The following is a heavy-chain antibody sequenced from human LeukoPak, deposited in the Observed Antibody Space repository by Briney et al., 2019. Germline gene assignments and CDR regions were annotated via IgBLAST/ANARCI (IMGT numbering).Heavy chain of an antibody. CDR1: GFTFSSYS. V-gene: IGHV3-21*01. J-gene: IGHJ4*02. Sequence: GSLRLPCAASGFTFSSYSMKLVRQAPGKGLEWVSSISSSSGSIYYADSVKGRFTISRDNAKNSLYLQMNSLRVEDTAVYHCARDWNYFSCWGQGTLVTVSS. CDR3: ARDWNYFSC. D-gene: IGHD1-1*01. CDR2: ISSSSGSI.